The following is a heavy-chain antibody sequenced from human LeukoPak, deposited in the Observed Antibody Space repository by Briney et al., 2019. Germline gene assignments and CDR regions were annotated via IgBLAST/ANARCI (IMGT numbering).Heavy chain of an antibody. CDR1: GGTFSSYA. CDR3: AREGAYSGYDQIDY. J-gene: IGHJ4*02. D-gene: IGHD5-12*01. V-gene: IGHV1-2*03. CDR2: INPNSGGT. Sequence: LGSSVKVSCKASGGTFSSYAISWVRQAPGQGLEWMGWINPNSGGTNYAQEFQGRVTMTRDTSISTAYMELSRLRSDDTAVYYCAREGAYSGYDQIDYWGQGTLVTVSS.